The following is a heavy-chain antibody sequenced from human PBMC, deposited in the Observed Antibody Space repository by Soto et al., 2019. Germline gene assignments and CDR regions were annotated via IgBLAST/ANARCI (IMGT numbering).Heavy chain of an antibody. Sequence: QVQLVQSGAEVRKPGASVRVSCKASGYTLTGYYMHWVRQAPGHGLEWMGRIHPSDGSTGYTQKLQDRLTLTRDTSTSTVYMELSSLKSEDTAVYYCARESSGYYWVHWGQGTLVTVS. D-gene: IGHD3-22*01. CDR2: IHPSDGST. V-gene: IGHV1-46*04. CDR1: GYTLTGYY. J-gene: IGHJ4*02. CDR3: ARESSGYYWVH.